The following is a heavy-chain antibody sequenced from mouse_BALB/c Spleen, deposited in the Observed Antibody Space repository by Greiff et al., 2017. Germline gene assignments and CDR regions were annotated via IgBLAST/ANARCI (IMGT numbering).Heavy chain of an antibody. Sequence: EVKLVESGGGLVKPGGSLKLSCAASGFTFSSYAMSWVRQTPEKRLEWVATISSGGSYTYYPDSVKGRFTISRDNAKNTLYLQMSSLRSEDTAMYYCARQLSSDYYGSSYDAMDYWGQGTSVTVSS. J-gene: IGHJ4*01. V-gene: IGHV5-9-3*01. D-gene: IGHD1-1*01. CDR3: ARQLSSDYYGSSYDAMDY. CDR1: GFTFSSYA. CDR2: ISSGGSYT.